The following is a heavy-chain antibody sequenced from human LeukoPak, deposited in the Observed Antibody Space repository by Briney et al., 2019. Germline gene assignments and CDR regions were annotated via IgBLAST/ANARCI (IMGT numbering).Heavy chain of an antibody. CDR3: ASPRGTMVRGDNYMDV. CDR2: IIPIFGTA. Sequence: SVKVSCKASGYTFTSYAISWVRQAPGQGLEWMGGIIPIFGTANYAQKFQGRVTITADKSTSTAYMELSSLRSEDTAVYYCASPRGTMVRGDNYMDVWGKGTTVTVSS. J-gene: IGHJ6*03. D-gene: IGHD3-10*01. V-gene: IGHV1-69*06. CDR1: GYTFTSYA.